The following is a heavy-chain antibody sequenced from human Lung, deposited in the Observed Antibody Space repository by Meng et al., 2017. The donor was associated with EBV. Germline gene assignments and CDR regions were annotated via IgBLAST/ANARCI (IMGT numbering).Heavy chain of an antibody. V-gene: IGHV4-4*02. CDR2: IYYSGRT. Sequence: QRQESGPGLVKPSGTLSLTCAVSGGSISSSNWWSWVRQSPGKGLEWIGHIYYSGRTYYNPSLKSRVTISADTSKNQFSLKLSSVTAADTAVYYCARAPYGSGVDYWGQGTLVTVSS. CDR3: ARAPYGSGVDY. D-gene: IGHD3-10*01. J-gene: IGHJ4*02. CDR1: GGSISSSNW.